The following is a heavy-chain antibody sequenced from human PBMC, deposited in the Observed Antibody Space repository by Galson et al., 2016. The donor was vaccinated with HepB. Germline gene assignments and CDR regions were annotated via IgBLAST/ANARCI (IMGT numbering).Heavy chain of an antibody. D-gene: IGHD3-22*01. Sequence: SLRLSCAASGFTFSNYAMHWVRQAPGKGLEWVAALSEDGNRDYYLDSVKGRFTISRDNSRNTLFLQMDSLRAEDTAVYYCAKERAAPFGYYYDMDVWGQGTTVTVSS. J-gene: IGHJ6*02. CDR3: AKERAAPFGYYYDMDV. CDR2: LSEDGNRD. CDR1: GFTFSNYA. V-gene: IGHV3-30*18.